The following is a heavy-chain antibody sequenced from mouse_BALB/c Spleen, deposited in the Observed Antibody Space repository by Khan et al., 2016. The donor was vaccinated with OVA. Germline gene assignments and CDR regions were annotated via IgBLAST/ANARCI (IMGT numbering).Heavy chain of an antibody. Sequence: VQLQQSGPGLVKPSQSLSLTCTVTGYSITSDYAWNWIRQFPGNKLEWMGFISYSGNTKYNPSLKSRFSITRDTSKNQFFLQLTSVTTEDTATYYCARVYGGDFDYWGQGTSLTVSS. CDR3: ARVYGGDFDY. V-gene: IGHV3-2*02. D-gene: IGHD1-1*01. CDR1: GYSITSDYA. J-gene: IGHJ2*02. CDR2: ISYSGNT.